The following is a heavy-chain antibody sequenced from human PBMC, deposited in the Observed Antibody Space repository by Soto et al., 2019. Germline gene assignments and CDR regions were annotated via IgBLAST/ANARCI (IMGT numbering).Heavy chain of an antibody. CDR3: AKSGFEYSSGWYYFDY. Sequence: EVQLLESGGGLVQPGGSLRLSCAASGFTFSSYAMSWVRQAPGKGLEWVSAISGSGGSTYYADSVKGRFTISRDNSKNTLYLQMNSLRAEDTAVYYCAKSGFEYSSGWYYFDYWGQGTLVTVSS. CDR1: GFTFSSYA. CDR2: ISGSGGST. D-gene: IGHD6-19*01. J-gene: IGHJ4*02. V-gene: IGHV3-23*01.